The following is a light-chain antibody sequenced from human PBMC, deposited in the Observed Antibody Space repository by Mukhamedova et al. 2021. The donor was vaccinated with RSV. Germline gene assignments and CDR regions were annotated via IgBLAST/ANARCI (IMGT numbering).Light chain of an antibody. V-gene: IGKV1-5*03. CDR3: QQYETFST. J-gene: IGKJ1*01. Sequence: GKAPRLLIYKASILKSGVPSRFSGSGSVTQFTLTISSLQPDDFATYYCQQYETFSTFGQGTKVEV. CDR2: KAS.